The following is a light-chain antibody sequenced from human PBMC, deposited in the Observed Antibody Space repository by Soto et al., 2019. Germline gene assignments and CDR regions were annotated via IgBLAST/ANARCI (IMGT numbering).Light chain of an antibody. V-gene: IGLV1-40*01. Sequence: QSVLTQPPSVSGAPGQRGSISCTGTTSNIGAPYDVHWYQHLPGAAPKLLIYGDNNRPSGVPDRFSGSKSGTSASLAITSLQAEDEADYYCQSYDISLHNYVFGTGTQLTVL. CDR1: TSNIGAPYD. CDR2: GDN. J-gene: IGLJ1*01. CDR3: QSYDISLHNYV.